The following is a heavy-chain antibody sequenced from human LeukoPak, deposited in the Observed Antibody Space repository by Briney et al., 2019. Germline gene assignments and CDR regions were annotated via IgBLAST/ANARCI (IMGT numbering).Heavy chain of an antibody. CDR3: ALKSYITIFGVVTRGDAFDI. J-gene: IGHJ3*02. CDR2: IYPGDSDT. CDR1: GYSFTSYW. D-gene: IGHD3-3*01. V-gene: IGHV5-51*01. Sequence: ESLKISCKGSGYSFTSYWIGWVRQMPGKGLEWMGIIYPGDSDTRYSPSFQGQVTISADKSISTAYLQWSSLKASDTAMYYCALKSYITIFGVVTRGDAFDIWGQGTMVTVSS.